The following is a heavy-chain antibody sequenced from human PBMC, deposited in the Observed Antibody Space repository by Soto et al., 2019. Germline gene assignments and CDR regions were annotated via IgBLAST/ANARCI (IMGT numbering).Heavy chain of an antibody. V-gene: IGHV4-38-2*01. D-gene: IGHD2-21*02. CDR3: ARVGPYCGGDCYSPPP. CDR1: GYSIRNGYY. Sequence: SETLSLTCAVSGYSIRNGYYWGWIRQPPGKGLEWIGTIYHSGSTYYNPSLKSRVTISVDASENHFSLKLSSVTAADTAVYYCARVGPYCGGDCYSPPPWGQGTLVTVSS. CDR2: IYHSGST. J-gene: IGHJ5*02.